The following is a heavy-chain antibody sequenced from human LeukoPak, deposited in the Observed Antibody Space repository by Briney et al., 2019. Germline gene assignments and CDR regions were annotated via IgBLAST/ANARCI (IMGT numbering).Heavy chain of an antibody. CDR3: ARCQAEQLVSHYYYMDV. Sequence: SETLSLTCTVSGGSICSYYWSWIRQPAGKGLEWIGRIYTSGSTNYNPSLKSRVTISVDKSKNQFSLKLSSVTAADTAVYYCARCQAEQLVSHYYYMDVWGKGTTVTVSS. CDR1: GGSICSYY. D-gene: IGHD6-6*01. V-gene: IGHV4-4*07. J-gene: IGHJ6*03. CDR2: IYTSGST.